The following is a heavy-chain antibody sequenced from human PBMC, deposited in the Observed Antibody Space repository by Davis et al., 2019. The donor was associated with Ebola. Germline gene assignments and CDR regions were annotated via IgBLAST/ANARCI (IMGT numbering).Heavy chain of an antibody. Sequence: GESLKISCAASGFTFSNAWMSWVRQAPGKGLEWVGRIKSKTDGGTTDYAAPVKGRFTISRDDSKNTLYLQMNSLKTEDTAVYYCASDFWSGYTTWCYWGQGTLVTVSS. CDR1: GFTFSNAW. V-gene: IGHV3-15*01. J-gene: IGHJ4*02. CDR2: IKSKTDGGTT. CDR3: ASDFWSGYTTWCY. D-gene: IGHD3-3*01.